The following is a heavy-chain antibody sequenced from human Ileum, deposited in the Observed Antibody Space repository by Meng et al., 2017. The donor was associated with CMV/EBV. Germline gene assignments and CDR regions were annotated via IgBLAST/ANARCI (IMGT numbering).Heavy chain of an antibody. CDR1: GYTVTSNN. V-gene: IGHV7-4-1*02. CDR3: ARDGLSGRYFDY. D-gene: IGHD1-26*01. Sequence: QVHLVQSGSELKKPGASVKVSCKTSGYTVTSNNIIWVRQAPGQGPEWMGWIDTNTGNPTYAQGFTGRFVFSLDTSVNTAYLQISSLKAEDTAVYYCARDGLSGRYFDYWGQGTLVTVSS. J-gene: IGHJ4*02. CDR2: IDTNTGNP.